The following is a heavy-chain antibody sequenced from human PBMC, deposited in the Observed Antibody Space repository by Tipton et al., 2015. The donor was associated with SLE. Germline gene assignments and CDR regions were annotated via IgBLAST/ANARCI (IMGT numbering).Heavy chain of an antibody. CDR2: IHHSGTT. D-gene: IGHD3-10*01. CDR3: ARVRHGTGTYYDDAFDI. CDR1: CYSISNYYY. Sequence: TLSLTCAVSCYSISNYYYSGWFRQPPGKGLEWIGCIHHSGTTHHNPPLKSRYTISIDTSKNEFSLKLTSVSAADTAIYYCARVRHGTGTYYDDAFDIWGQGTLVTVSS. J-gene: IGHJ3*02. V-gene: IGHV4-38-2*01.